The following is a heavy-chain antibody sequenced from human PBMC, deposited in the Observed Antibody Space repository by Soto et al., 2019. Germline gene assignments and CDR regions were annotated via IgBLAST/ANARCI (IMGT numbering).Heavy chain of an antibody. Sequence: GGSLRLSCVVSGFIFSNYSINWVRQAPGKGLEWVSSISSRSDIYYAESVKGRFTISRDNAKNSVSLQMNSLRAEDTAVYYCAREYTAWPLAYGLDVWGQGTTVTVSS. D-gene: IGHD2-2*02. J-gene: IGHJ6*02. CDR3: AREYTAWPLAYGLDV. CDR2: ISSRSDI. CDR1: GFIFSNYS. V-gene: IGHV3-21*01.